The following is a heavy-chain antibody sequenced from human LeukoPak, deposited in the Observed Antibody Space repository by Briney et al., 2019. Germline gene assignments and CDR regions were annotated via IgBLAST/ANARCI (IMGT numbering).Heavy chain of an antibody. CDR1: GDSISIYY. CDR3: SRGLYDTSAYYVD. J-gene: IGHJ4*02. Sequence: TWETLSLTCTVSGDSISIYYWSWIRQPPGKGLEWIGYIYYNGRTNYNPSLGSRITMSMDTSRNQFSLKLSSVTAADTAVYYCSRGLYDTSAYYVDWGQGTLVTVSS. D-gene: IGHD3-3*01. V-gene: IGHV4-59*01. CDR2: IYYNGRT.